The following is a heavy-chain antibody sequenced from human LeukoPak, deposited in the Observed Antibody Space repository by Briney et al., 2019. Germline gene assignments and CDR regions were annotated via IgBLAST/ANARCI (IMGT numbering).Heavy chain of an antibody. Sequence: GASVKVSCKASGGTFSSYAISWVRQAPGQGLEWMGRIIPILGIANYAQKFQGRVTITADKSTSTAYMELSSLRSEDTVVYYCARREGDQLDAFDIWGQGTMVTVSS. CDR1: GGTFSSYA. J-gene: IGHJ3*02. V-gene: IGHV1-69*04. D-gene: IGHD1-26*01. CDR2: IIPILGIA. CDR3: ARREGDQLDAFDI.